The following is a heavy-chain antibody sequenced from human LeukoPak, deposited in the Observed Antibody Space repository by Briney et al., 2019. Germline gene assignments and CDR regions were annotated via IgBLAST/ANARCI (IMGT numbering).Heavy chain of an antibody. CDR3: XKSRDGSVVYFDY. J-gene: IGHJ4*02. CDR1: GFTFSSYA. V-gene: IGHV3-23*01. CDR2: ISGSGGST. Sequence: PGGSLRLSCAASGFTFSSYAMSWVRQAPGKGLEWVSAISGSGGSTYYADSVKGRFTISRDNSKNTLYLQMNSLRAEDTAVYYCXKSRDGSVVYFDYWGQGTLVTVSS. D-gene: IGHD3-10*01.